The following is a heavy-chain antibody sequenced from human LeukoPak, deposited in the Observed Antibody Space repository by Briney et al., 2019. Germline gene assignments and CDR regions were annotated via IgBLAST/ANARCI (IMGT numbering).Heavy chain of an antibody. J-gene: IGHJ6*03. Sequence: PSETLSLTCTVSGYSISSGYYWGWIRQPPRKGLEWIGSIYHSGSTYYNPSLKSRVTISVDTSKNQFSLKLSSVTAADTAVYYCARARVGSGSYSSHYYYMDVWGKGTTVTVSS. CDR3: ARARVGSGSYSSHYYYMDV. CDR1: GYSISSGYY. D-gene: IGHD1-26*01. CDR2: IYHSGST. V-gene: IGHV4-38-2*02.